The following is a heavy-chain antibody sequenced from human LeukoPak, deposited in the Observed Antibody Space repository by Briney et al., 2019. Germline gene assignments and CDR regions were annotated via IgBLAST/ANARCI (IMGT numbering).Heavy chain of an antibody. V-gene: IGHV3-74*01. CDR1: GFTISNYW. CDR3: ARTSYDTGGYFED. Sequence: PGGSLRLSCAASGFTISNYWMHWVRQAPGKGLVWVSRISSDGTNTNYADSVKGRFTISRDDVKNTLYLQMNSLGAEDTAVYYCARTSYDTGGYFEDWGQGTLVTVSS. J-gene: IGHJ4*02. CDR2: ISSDGTNT. D-gene: IGHD3-22*01.